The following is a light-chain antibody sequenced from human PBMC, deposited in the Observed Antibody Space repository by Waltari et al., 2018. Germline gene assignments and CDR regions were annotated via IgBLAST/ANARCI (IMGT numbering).Light chain of an antibody. CDR3: HQYNNWPRT. Sequence: EIVMTQSPATLSVSPGERATLSCRASQSVSSNLAWYQQKPGQAPRLLIYGASPRATGIPARFRGSGSGTEFTLTISSLQSEDLAFYYCHQYNNWPRTFGQGTKVEIK. CDR2: GAS. V-gene: IGKV3-15*01. J-gene: IGKJ1*01. CDR1: QSVSSN.